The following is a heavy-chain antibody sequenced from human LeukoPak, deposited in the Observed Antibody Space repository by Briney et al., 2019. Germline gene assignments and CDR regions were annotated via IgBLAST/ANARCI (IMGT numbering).Heavy chain of an antibody. CDR1: SGSISSNY. J-gene: IGHJ4*02. Sequence: SETLSLTCTVSSGSISSNYRNWIRQPPGKGLEWIGYIYYSGSTDYNPSLKSRVTISVDTSKNQFSLKLSSVTAADTAVYYCARDLGYGDPFDYWGQGTLVTVSS. CDR3: ARDLGYGDPFDY. D-gene: IGHD4-17*01. V-gene: IGHV4-59*01. CDR2: IYYSGST.